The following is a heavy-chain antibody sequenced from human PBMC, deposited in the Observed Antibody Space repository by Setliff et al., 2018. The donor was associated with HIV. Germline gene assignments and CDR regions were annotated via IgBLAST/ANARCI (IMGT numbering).Heavy chain of an antibody. Sequence: ASVKVSCKASGYTFTSYAMHWVRQAPGQRLEWMGWINAGNGNTKYSQKFQGRVTITRDTSASTAYMELSSLRSEDTAVYHCASNSYYDSSGYRPSDAFDIWGQGTMVTVSS. CDR1: GYTFTSYA. CDR3: ASNSYYDSSGYRPSDAFDI. J-gene: IGHJ3*02. V-gene: IGHV1-3*01. D-gene: IGHD3-22*01. CDR2: INAGNGNT.